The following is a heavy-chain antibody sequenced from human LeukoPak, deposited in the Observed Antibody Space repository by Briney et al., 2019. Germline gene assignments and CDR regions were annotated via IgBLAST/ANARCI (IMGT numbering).Heavy chain of an antibody. CDR1: GFTFSNYG. CDR3: AKALGYSYGHGPDY. Sequence: GRSLRLSCAASGFTFSNYGMYWVRQAPGKGLEWVAAISYDGTDKYYADSVQGRFTISRDKSKNTLYLHMSSLRLEDTAVYYCAKALGYSYGHGPDYWGQGTLVTVSS. V-gene: IGHV3-30*18. J-gene: IGHJ4*02. CDR2: ISYDGTDK. D-gene: IGHD5-18*01.